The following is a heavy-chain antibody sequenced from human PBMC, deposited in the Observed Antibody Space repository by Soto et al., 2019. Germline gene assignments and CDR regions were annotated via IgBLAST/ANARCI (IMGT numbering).Heavy chain of an antibody. V-gene: IGHV1-2*04. Sequence: ASLKISCKASGYTFTGSYMHWVRQAPGQGLEWMGWINPNSGGTNYAQKFQGWVTMTRDTSISTAYMELSRLRSDDTAVYYCARAPYYYGSRSYYKSYYGMDVWGQGTPLTV. CDR2: INPNSGGT. CDR3: ARAPYYYGSRSYYKSYYGMDV. D-gene: IGHD3-10*01. CDR1: GYTFTGSY. J-gene: IGHJ6*02.